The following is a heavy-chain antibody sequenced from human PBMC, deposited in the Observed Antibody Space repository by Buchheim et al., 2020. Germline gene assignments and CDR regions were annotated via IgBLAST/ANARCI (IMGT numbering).Heavy chain of an antibody. CDR3: ARMRSGHTPAAFDI. Sequence: VQLVESGGGVVQPGRSLRLSCAASGFTFSSYAMHWVRQAPGKGLEWVAVISYDGSNKYYADSVKGRFTISRDNSKNTLYLQMNSLRAEDTAVYYCARMRSGHTPAAFDIWGQGT. V-gene: IGHV3-30-3*01. CDR2: ISYDGSNK. CDR1: GFTFSSYA. J-gene: IGHJ3*02.